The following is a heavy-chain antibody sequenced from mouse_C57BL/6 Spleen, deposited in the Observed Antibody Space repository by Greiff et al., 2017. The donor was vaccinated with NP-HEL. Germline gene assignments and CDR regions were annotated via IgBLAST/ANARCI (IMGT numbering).Heavy chain of an antibody. J-gene: IGHJ3*01. Sequence: VKLQQPGTELVKPGASVKLSCKASGYTFTSYWMHWVKQRPGQGLEWIGNINPSNGGTNYNEKFKSKATLTVDKSSSTAYMQLSSLTSEDSAVYYCARSSYYGSSYFAYWGQGTLVTVSA. CDR3: ARSSYYGSSYFAY. CDR2: INPSNGGT. V-gene: IGHV1-53*01. D-gene: IGHD1-1*01. CDR1: GYTFTSYW.